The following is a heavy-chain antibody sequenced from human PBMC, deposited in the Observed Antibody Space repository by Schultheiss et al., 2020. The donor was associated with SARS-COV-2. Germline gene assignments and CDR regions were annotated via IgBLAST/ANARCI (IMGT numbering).Heavy chain of an antibody. CDR2: IIPIFGTA. CDR1: GGTFSSYA. CDR3: ARDWDIVVVPAAIPEHYYYGMDV. D-gene: IGHD2-2*02. Sequence: SVKVSCKASGGTFSSYAISWVRQAPGQGLEWMGGIIPIFGTANYAQKFQGRVTITADESTSTAYMELSSLRSEDTAVYYCARDWDIVVVPAAIPEHYYYGMDVLGQWTTVTVSS. J-gene: IGHJ6*02. V-gene: IGHV1-69*13.